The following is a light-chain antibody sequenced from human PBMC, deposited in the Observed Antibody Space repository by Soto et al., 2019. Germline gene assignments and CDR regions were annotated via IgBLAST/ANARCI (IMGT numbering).Light chain of an antibody. Sequence: DIQMTQSPSTLSASVGDRVTITCRASQSISSGLAWYQQKPGKAPKLLIYKASSLESGVPSRFSGSGSGTDFSLTISSLQPDDFATYYCHQYDTFSLTFGRGTKVEIK. V-gene: IGKV1-5*03. CDR3: HQYDTFSLT. CDR2: KAS. CDR1: QSISSG. J-gene: IGKJ1*01.